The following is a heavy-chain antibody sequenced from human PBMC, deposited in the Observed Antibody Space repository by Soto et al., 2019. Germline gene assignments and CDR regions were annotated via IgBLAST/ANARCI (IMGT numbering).Heavy chain of an antibody. V-gene: IGHV1-46*01. CDR3: AKKGTVENGNYWFDP. CDR1: GYIFTNHY. J-gene: IGHJ5*02. D-gene: IGHD4-4*01. CDR2: INPSGGST. Sequence: ASVKVSCKASGYIFTNHYIHWVRQAPGQGLEWMGIINPSGGSTNYLQKFQGRITMTRDTSTSTVYMELSSLRSEDTAVYFCAKKGTVENGNYWFDPWGQGTLVTVSS.